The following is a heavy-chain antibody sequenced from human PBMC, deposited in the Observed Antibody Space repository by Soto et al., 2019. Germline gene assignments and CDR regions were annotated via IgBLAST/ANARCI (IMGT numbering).Heavy chain of an antibody. V-gene: IGHV3-53*04. CDR2: IYSGGGGDT. J-gene: IGHJ4*02. CDR1: GFGVSSNY. Sequence: EVRLVESGGGLVQPGGSLRLSCAASGFGVSSNYMNWVRQAPGKGLELVAIIYSGGGGDTHYVESVKGRFTIPRDNSKNTRSLQMPSRTPHDTAAYYCVRQRLGPGAFDYGGEGPLVTASS. D-gene: IGHD3-10*01. CDR3: VRQRLGPGAFDY.